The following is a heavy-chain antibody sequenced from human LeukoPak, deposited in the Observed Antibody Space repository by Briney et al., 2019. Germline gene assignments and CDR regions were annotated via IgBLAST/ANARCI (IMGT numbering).Heavy chain of an antibody. CDR3: ARELLTQWLVSDY. V-gene: IGHV1-2*02. CDR1: GYTFTGYY. D-gene: IGHD6-19*01. CDR2: INPNSGGT. J-gene: IGHJ4*02. Sequence: ASVKVSCKASGYTFTGYYMHWARQAPGQGLEWMGWINPNSGGTNYAQKFQGRVNMTRDTSISTAYMELSRLRSDDTAVYYCARELLTQWLVSDYWGQGTLVTVSS.